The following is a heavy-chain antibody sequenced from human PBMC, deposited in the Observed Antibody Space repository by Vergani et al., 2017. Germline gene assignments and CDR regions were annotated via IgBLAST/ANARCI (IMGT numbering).Heavy chain of an antibody. V-gene: IGHV5-51*01. CDR2: IYPGDSDT. D-gene: IGHD2-2*01. CDR3: ARRHCSSTSCYEGWFDP. Sequence: EVQLVQSGAEVKKPGESLQISCKGSGYSFTSYWIGWVRQMPGKGLEWMGIIYPGDSDTRYSPSFQGQVTISADKSISTAYLQWSSLKASDTAMYYCARRHCSSTSCYEGWFDPWGQGTLVTVSS. CDR1: GYSFTSYW. J-gene: IGHJ5*02.